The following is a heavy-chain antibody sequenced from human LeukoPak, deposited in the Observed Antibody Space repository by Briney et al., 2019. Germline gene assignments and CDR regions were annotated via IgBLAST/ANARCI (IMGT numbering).Heavy chain of an antibody. J-gene: IGHJ4*02. Sequence: GGSLRLSCVASGFIFRDYAMSWVRQAPAGGLEWVSSLRGDGETFYTDSVKGRFALSRDHSRNTVYLQLSNLRVEDTAVYYCAKASWVSSADAVLWGQGTLVTVS. V-gene: IGHV3-23*01. CDR1: GFIFRDYA. CDR2: LRGDGET. CDR3: AKASWVSSADAVL. D-gene: IGHD3-16*01.